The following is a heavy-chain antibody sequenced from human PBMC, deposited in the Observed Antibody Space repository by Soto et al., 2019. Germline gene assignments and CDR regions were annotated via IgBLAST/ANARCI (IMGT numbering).Heavy chain of an antibody. V-gene: IGHV4-59*08. J-gene: IGHJ5*02. Sequence: PSETLSLTCTVSGGSISSYYWSWIRQPPGKGLEWIGYIYYSGSTNYNPSLKSRVTISVDTSKNQFSLKLSSVTAADTAVYYCARHTLERRLGYNWFDPWGQGTLVTVSS. CDR3: ARHTLERRLGYNWFDP. CDR1: GGSISSYY. CDR2: IYYSGST. D-gene: IGHD1-1*01.